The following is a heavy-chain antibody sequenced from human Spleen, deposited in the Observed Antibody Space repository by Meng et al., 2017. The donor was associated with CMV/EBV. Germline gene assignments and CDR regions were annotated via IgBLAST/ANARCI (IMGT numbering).Heavy chain of an antibody. J-gene: IGHJ6*02. Sequence: SETLSLTCTVSGDSIRSSNYYWGWTRQPPGKGLEWIGSIYYSGSTYYNPSLKSRVTITIDTSKNQFSLNLNSVTAADTAVYYCAREWSEGAVDVWGQGTTVTVSS. CDR2: IYYSGST. D-gene: IGHD1-26*01. CDR1: GDSIRSSNYY. V-gene: IGHV4-39*07. CDR3: AREWSEGAVDV.